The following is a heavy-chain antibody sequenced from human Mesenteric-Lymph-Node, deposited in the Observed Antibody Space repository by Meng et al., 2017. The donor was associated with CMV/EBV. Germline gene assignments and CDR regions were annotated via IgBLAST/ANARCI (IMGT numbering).Heavy chain of an antibody. CDR3: ARGHPVYSGSYFSH. V-gene: IGHV4-31*02. D-gene: IGHD1-26*01. J-gene: IGHJ4*02. CDR2: IYYRGST. Sequence: SGASISSGGYYWSWIRQHPGKGLEWIGYIYYRGSTYYNPSLKSRVSISVDTSENQFSLKLSSVTAADTAVYYCARGHPVYSGSYFSHWDQGTLVTVSS. CDR1: GASISSGGYY.